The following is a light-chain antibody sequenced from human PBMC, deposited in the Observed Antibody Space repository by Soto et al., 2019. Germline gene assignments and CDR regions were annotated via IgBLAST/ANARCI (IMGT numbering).Light chain of an antibody. CDR3: QQYGTSPRT. J-gene: IGKJ1*01. CDR2: GAS. Sequence: EFVLTHSPATLSVSPLERATLSCMASQSVSSNLAWYQQKPGQPPRLLIYGASSRAIGIPVRFSGSGSGTDFTLTISRLEPEDFAVYYCQQYGTSPRTFGQGTKVDIK. CDR1: QSVSSN. V-gene: IGKV3-20*01.